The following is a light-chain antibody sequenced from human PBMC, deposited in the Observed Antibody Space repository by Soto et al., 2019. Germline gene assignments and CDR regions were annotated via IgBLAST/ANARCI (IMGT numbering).Light chain of an antibody. V-gene: IGKV3-15*01. J-gene: IGKJ4*01. CDR3: PQYLIWPPLT. CDR2: GAS. Sequence: EIVMTQSPATLSVAPGETATLSCRASQNVGSAVAWYQHKPGQAPRLLIVGASIRDNGVPPTFSGSGSGTEFTLTISSLQSEDVAVYYCPQYLIWPPLTFGGGPTVELK. CDR1: QNVGSA.